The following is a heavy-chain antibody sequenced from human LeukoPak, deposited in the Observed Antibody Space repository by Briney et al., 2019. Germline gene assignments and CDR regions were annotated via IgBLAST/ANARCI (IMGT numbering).Heavy chain of an antibody. V-gene: IGHV1-8*01. Sequence: GASVKVSCKASGYTFTSYDINWVRQDTGQGLEWMGWMNPNSGNTGYAQKFQGRVTMTRNTSISTAYMELSSLRSEDTAVYYCARVYSARISAYYYYMDVWGKGTTVTVSS. D-gene: IGHD3-10*02. CDR2: MNPNSGNT. CDR3: ARVYSARISAYYYYMDV. CDR1: GYTFTSYD. J-gene: IGHJ6*03.